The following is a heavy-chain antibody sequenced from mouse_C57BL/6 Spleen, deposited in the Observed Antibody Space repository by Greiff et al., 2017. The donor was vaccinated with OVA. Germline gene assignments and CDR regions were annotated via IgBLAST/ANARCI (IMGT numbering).Heavy chain of an antibody. CDR2: IDPSDSYT. D-gene: IGHD1-1*02. Sequence: QVQLQQPGAELVKPGASVKLSCKASGYTFTSYWMQWVKQRPGQGLEWIGEIDPSDSYTNYNQKFKGKATLTVDTSSSTAYMQLSSLTSEDSAVYYCARVNGYFDYWGQGTTLTVSS. J-gene: IGHJ2*01. CDR3: ARVNGYFDY. V-gene: IGHV1-50*01. CDR1: GYTFTSYW.